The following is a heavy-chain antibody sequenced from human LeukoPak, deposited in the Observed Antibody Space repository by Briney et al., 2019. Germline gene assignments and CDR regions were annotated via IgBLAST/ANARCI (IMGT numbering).Heavy chain of an antibody. CDR2: IYPGDSDT. D-gene: IGHD2-2*01. Sequence: GESLQISCKGSGYSFTSYWIGWVRQMPGKGLEWMGIIYPGDSDTRYSPSFQGQVTISVDKSVSAAYLQWSSLKASDTAMYYCASPPTRECSSISCPLSYWGQGTLVPVSS. J-gene: IGHJ4*02. V-gene: IGHV5-51*01. CDR3: ASPPTRECSSISCPLSY. CDR1: GYSFTSYW.